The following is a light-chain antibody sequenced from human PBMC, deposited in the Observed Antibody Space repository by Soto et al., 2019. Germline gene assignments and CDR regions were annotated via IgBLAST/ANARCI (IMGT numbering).Light chain of an antibody. CDR2: AAS. CDR1: QTISTF. Sequence: TVLTQSPATLSLSPGDRATLSCRASQTISTFLAWYQHKPGQTPRLLIYAASTRATGIPDRFSGSGSGTDFTLTIGRLDPEDFAVYYCLKYGSSPGWTFGPGTKVEIK. J-gene: IGKJ1*01. CDR3: LKYGSSPGWT. V-gene: IGKV3-20*01.